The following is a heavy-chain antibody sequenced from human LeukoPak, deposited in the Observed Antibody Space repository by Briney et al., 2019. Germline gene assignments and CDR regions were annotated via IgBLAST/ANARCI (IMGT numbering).Heavy chain of an antibody. V-gene: IGHV3-15*01. J-gene: IGHJ4*02. CDR1: GFTLSNAW. Sequence: PGGSLRLSCAASGFTLSNAWMSWARQAQGKGLEWVGRIKSKTDGGTTDYAAPVKGRFTNSRDDSKNTLYLQRNGLKTEDTAVYYCTATTEYVYFDCWGKGTLVTV. D-gene: IGHD4-11*01. CDR3: TATTEYVYFDC. CDR2: IKSKTDGGTT.